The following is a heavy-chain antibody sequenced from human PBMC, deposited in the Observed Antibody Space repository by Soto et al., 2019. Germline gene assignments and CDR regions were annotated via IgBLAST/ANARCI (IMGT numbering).Heavy chain of an antibody. Sequence: PSETLSLTCTVSGGSISSSSYYWGWIRQPPGKGLEWIGSIYYSGSTYYNPSLKSRVTISVDTSKNQFSLKLSSVTAADTAVYYCARQIRGYDLRQYFDYWGQGTLVTVSS. V-gene: IGHV4-39*07. CDR1: GGSISSSSYY. J-gene: IGHJ4*02. D-gene: IGHD5-12*01. CDR3: ARQIRGYDLRQYFDY. CDR2: IYYSGST.